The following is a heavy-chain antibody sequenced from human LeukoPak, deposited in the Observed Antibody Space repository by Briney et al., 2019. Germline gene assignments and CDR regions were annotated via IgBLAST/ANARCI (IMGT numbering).Heavy chain of an antibody. CDR3: AKQGSGWTPWLD. V-gene: IGHV4-31*03. J-gene: IGHJ4*02. D-gene: IGHD6-19*01. CDR2: IYHSGTT. Sequence: PSETLSLTCTVSGDSISSGGYYWSWIRQYPGKGLEWIGFIYHSGTTYFNPSLKSRVIISVDTTKNQFSLKLSSVTAADTAVYYCAKQGSGWTPWLDWGQGTLVTVSS. CDR1: GDSISSGGYY.